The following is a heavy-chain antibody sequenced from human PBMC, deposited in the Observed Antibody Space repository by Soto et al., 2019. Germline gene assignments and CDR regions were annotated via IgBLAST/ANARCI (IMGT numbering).Heavy chain of an antibody. CDR1: GGSISSRNW. D-gene: IGHD3-9*01. V-gene: IGHV4-4*02. Sequence: SETLSLTCAVSGGSISSRNWWSWVRQPPGKGLEWIGEIYHSGSTSYNPSLKSRVTISIDTSKNQFSLRLSSATAADTAVYYCARGPSQNYDILTGYYYVNWFDPWGQGTLVTVSS. CDR3: ARGPSQNYDILTGYYYVNWFDP. CDR2: IYHSGST. J-gene: IGHJ5*02.